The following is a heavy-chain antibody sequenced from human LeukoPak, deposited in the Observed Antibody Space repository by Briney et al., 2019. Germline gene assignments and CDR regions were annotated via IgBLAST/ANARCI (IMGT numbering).Heavy chain of an antibody. CDR3: AKPHSGWYYFDY. J-gene: IGHJ4*02. V-gene: IGHV3-48*02. CDR2: ISSSSSLI. Sequence: GGSLRLFCAASGFTFSNYGMNWVRQAPGKGLEWISYISSSSSLIYYADSVKGRFTISRDNAKNSLYLQMNSLRDEDTAVYYCAKPHSGWYYFDYWGQGTLVTVSS. CDR1: GFTFSNYG. D-gene: IGHD6-19*01.